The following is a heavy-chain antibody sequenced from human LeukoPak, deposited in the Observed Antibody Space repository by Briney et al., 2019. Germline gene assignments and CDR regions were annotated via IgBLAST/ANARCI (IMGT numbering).Heavy chain of an antibody. Sequence: GGSLRLSCAASGFTFSSYWMSWVRQAPGKGLEWVSSISSSSSYIYYADSVKGRFTISRDNAKNSLYLQMNSLRAEDTAVYYCARADYNWNYGGFDYWGQGTLVTVSS. CDR2: ISSSSSYI. J-gene: IGHJ4*02. D-gene: IGHD1-7*01. CDR3: ARADYNWNYGGFDY. V-gene: IGHV3-21*01. CDR1: GFTFSSYW.